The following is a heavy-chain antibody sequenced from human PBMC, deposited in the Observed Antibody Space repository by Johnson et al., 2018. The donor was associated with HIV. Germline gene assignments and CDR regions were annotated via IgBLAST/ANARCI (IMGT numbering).Heavy chain of an antibody. D-gene: IGHD3-22*01. CDR3: ARGPTYYYDSSGYWSDAFDI. Sequence: QVQLVESGGGVVQPGTSLRLSCAASGFTFSRCGMHWVRQAPGKGLEWAAVISNDGSAKYYAYSVKGRVTIPRDNATNSLYLQMNSLRAEDTAVYYCARGPTYYYDSSGYWSDAFDIWGQGTMVTVSS. CDR1: GFTFSRCG. J-gene: IGHJ3*02. CDR2: ISNDGSAK. V-gene: IGHV3-30*03.